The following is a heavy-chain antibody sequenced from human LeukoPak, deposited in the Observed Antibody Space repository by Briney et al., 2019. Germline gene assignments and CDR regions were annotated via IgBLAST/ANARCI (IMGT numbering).Heavy chain of an antibody. CDR2: INYGGST. J-gene: IGHJ4*02. D-gene: IGHD3-16*01. V-gene: IGHV4-39*07. CDR3: ARAHYGNFDY. Sequence: SETLSLTCTVSGGSISSSGYYWGWIRQPPGKGLEWIGSINYGGSTYYNPSLKSRVTISVDTSKNQFSLKLSSATAADTAVYYCARAHYGNFDYWGQGTLVTVSS. CDR1: GGSISSSGYY.